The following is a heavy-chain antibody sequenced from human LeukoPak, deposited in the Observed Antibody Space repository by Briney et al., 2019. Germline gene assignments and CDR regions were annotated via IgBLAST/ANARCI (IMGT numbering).Heavy chain of an antibody. Sequence: GGSLRLSCAASGFTVSSNYMSWVRQAPGKGLEWVSVIYDNGDAYSADSVKGRFTISRHNSKNTLYLQMNSLRPEDTAVYYCAGGSRRDGCDCWGQGTLVTVSS. J-gene: IGHJ4*02. V-gene: IGHV3-53*04. CDR3: AGGSRRDGCDC. CDR1: GFTVSSNY. CDR2: IYDNGDA. D-gene: IGHD5-24*01.